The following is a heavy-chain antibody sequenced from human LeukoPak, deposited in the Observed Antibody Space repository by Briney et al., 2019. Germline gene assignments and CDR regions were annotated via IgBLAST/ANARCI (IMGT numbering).Heavy chain of an antibody. CDR1: GLTFSSHW. Sequence: GGSLRLSCAASGLTFSSHWMHWVRQAPGKGLVWVSRIKSDGSSTSYADSVKGRFTISRDNAKNTLYLQMKSLRAEDSGVYYCARRRTNYYYHYGMDVWGQGTTVTVSS. CDR2: IKSDGSST. CDR3: ARRRTNYYYHYGMDV. J-gene: IGHJ6*02. V-gene: IGHV3-74*01.